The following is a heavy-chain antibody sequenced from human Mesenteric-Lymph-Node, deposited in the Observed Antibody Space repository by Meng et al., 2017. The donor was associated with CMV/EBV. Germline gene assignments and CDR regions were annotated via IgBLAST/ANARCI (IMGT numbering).Heavy chain of an antibody. CDR1: GFTFSDYA. CDR3: ARDRGGVTHFDY. J-gene: IGHJ4*02. CDR2: IYYSGST. V-gene: IGHV4-59*01. D-gene: IGHD3-16*01. Sequence: GSLRLSCAASGFTFSDYAIGWVRQAPGKGLEWIGYIYYSGSTNYNPSLKSRVTISVDTSKNQFSLKLSSVTAADTAVYYCARDRGGVTHFDYWGQGTLVTVSS.